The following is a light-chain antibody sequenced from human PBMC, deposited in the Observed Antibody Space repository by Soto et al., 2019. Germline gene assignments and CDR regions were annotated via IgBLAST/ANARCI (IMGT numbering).Light chain of an antibody. CDR3: QVSQV. V-gene: IGLV3-21*01. Sequence: SYELTQPPSVSVAPGKTARITCGGNNIGSKSVHWYQQKPGQAPVLVIYYDSDRPSGIPERFSGSNSGNTATLTISRVEAGDEADYYCQVSQVFGGGTKVTVL. CDR2: YDS. CDR1: NIGSKS. J-gene: IGLJ3*02.